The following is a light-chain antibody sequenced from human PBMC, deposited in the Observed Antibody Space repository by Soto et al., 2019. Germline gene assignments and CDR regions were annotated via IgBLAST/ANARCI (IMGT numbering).Light chain of an antibody. CDR2: ATS. Sequence: DIHLTQSPSSLSASVGDRVIITCRASQTITTYLNWYQQKPGKAPKLLIYATSTLQSGVPSRFSGSGSGTDFTLTISSLQTEDFETSYCQQSYSTPRTFGQGTNLQIK. CDR1: QTITTY. V-gene: IGKV1-39*01. J-gene: IGKJ2*01. CDR3: QQSYSTPRT.